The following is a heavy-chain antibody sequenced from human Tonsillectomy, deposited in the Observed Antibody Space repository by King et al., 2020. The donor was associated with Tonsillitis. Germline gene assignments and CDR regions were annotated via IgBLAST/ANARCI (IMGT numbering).Heavy chain of an antibody. CDR1: GYSFTGYY. V-gene: IGHV1-2*02. J-gene: IGHJ4*02. CDR2: VNPNSGGT. CDR3: ARDLSYDSSGYFGY. D-gene: IGHD3-22*01. Sequence: QLVQSGAEVKKPGASLKVSCKASGYSFTGYYVHWVRQAPGQGLVWLGWVNPNSGGTKYAQQFQGRVTMTGDTSISTAYMELSRLRSDDTAVYYCARDLSYDSSGYFGYWGQGTLVTVSS.